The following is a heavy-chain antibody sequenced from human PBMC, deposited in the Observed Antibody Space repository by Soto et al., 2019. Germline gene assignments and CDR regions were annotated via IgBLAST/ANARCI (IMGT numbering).Heavy chain of an antibody. CDR3: ARTTGYCSGGGCYLGIKYYYNYYIEV. V-gene: IGHV1-8*01. Sequence: QVQLVQSGAEVKKPGASVKVSCKASGYTFTSYDINWVRQATGQGLEWMGWVNPYSGNIGYAQKFQGRVTMTRNTSIRTAYMEVSSLRFEDPAVYYCARTTGYCSGGGCYLGIKYYYNYYIEVRGKGTTVTVAS. CDR2: VNPYSGNI. J-gene: IGHJ6*03. CDR1: GYTFTSYD. D-gene: IGHD2-15*01.